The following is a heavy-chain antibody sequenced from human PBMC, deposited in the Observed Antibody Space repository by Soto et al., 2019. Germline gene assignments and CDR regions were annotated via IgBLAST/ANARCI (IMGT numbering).Heavy chain of an antibody. CDR1: GGSFSGYY. J-gene: IGHJ6*02. CDR3: ARDRYRITIFGGPSNYYYGMDV. V-gene: IGHV4-34*01. D-gene: IGHD3-3*01. Sequence: SETLSLTCAVYGGSFSGYYWSWIRQPPGKGLEWIGEINHSGSTNYNPSLKSRVTISVDTSKNQFSLKLSSVTAADTAVYYCARDRYRITIFGGPSNYYYGMDVWGQGTTVTVSS. CDR2: INHSGST.